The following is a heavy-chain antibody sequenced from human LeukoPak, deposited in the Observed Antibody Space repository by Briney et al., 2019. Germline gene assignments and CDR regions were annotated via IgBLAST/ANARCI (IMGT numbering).Heavy chain of an antibody. Sequence: GGSLRLSCAASGFTFSSYGMHWVRQAPGKGLEWVAVISYDGSNKYYADSVKGRFTISRDNSKNSLYLQMNSLRDEDTAVYYCARDGPHTHNHYFDYWGQGTLVTVSS. D-gene: IGHD1-1*01. CDR1: GFTFSSYG. V-gene: IGHV3-30*03. CDR3: ARDGPHTHNHYFDY. J-gene: IGHJ4*02. CDR2: ISYDGSNK.